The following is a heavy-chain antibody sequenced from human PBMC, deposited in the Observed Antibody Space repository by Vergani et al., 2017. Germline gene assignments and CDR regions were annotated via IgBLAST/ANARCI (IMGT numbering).Heavy chain of an antibody. Sequence: EVQLVESGGGLVQPGGSLRLSCAASGFTFSSYEMNWVRQAPGKGLEWVSYISSSGSTIYYADSGKGRFTISRDNAKNSLYLQMNSLSAEDTAVYYCARLVAAAGNDWFDPWGQGTLVTVSS. CDR1: GFTFSSYE. V-gene: IGHV3-48*03. D-gene: IGHD6-13*01. J-gene: IGHJ5*02. CDR2: ISSSGSTI. CDR3: ARLVAAAGNDWFDP.